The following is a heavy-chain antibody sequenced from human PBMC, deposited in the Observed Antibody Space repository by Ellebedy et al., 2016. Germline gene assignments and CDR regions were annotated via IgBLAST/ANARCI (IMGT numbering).Heavy chain of an antibody. J-gene: IGHJ5*02. V-gene: IGHV4-34*01. CDR1: GGSFSNYY. D-gene: IGHD3-10*01. CDR2: INHSGTT. Sequence: GSLRLXCAVYGGSFSNYYWSWIRQPPGKGLEWIGEINHSGTTNYNPSLKSRLTISVDTSKNQFSLKLTSVTAADTAIYYCARHVHVDANVRRASGWFDPWGQGTLAIVSS. CDR3: ARHVHVDANVRRASGWFDP.